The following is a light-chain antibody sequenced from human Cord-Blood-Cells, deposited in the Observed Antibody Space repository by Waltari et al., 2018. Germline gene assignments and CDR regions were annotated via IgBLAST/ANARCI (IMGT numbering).Light chain of an antibody. J-gene: IGLJ2*01. CDR1: SSDVGGYNY. V-gene: IGLV2-14*01. Sequence: QSALTQPASVSGSPGQSITISCTGTSSDVGGYNYVSWYQQNPGKAPKLMIYDVSKRPSGVSNRFSGSTSGNTASLTISGLQAEDEADYYCSSYTSSSTVVFGGGTKLTVL. CDR3: SSYTSSSTVV. CDR2: DVS.